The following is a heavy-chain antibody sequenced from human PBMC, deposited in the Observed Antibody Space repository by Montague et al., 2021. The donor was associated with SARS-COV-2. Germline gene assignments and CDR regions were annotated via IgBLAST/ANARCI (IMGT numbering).Heavy chain of an antibody. Sequence: SLSLSCAASGFTFSSYGIHWVRQAPGKGLEWVAVISYDGSNKHYADSVXGRFTISRDNSKNTPHLQMNSLRAEDTAVYYCAKDQGDCSSSRCFRGWTYYYYGMDVWGQGTTVTVSS. D-gene: IGHD2-2*01. CDR1: GFTFSSYG. J-gene: IGHJ6*02. CDR2: ISYDGSNK. V-gene: IGHV3-30*18. CDR3: AKDQGDCSSSRCFRGWTYYYYGMDV.